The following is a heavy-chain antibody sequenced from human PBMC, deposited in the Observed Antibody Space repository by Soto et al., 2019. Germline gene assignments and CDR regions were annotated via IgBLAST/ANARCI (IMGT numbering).Heavy chain of an antibody. CDR2: INTNSGGT. CDR3: ASAPHFWSGYSGEYGMDV. CDR1: GYTFTGYY. D-gene: IGHD3-3*01. Sequence: QVPLVQSGAEVKKPGASVKVSCKASGYTFTGYYMHWVRQAPGQGLEWMGWINTNSGGTNYAQKFQGWVTMTRDTSISTVYMELSRLRSDDTAVYYCASAPHFWSGYSGEYGMDVWGQGTTVTVP. J-gene: IGHJ6*02. V-gene: IGHV1-2*04.